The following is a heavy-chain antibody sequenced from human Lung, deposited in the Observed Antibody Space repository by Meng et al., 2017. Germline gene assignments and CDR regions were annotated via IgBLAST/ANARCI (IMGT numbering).Heavy chain of an antibody. CDR3: ARGPTTMAHDFDY. CDR2: INHSGST. D-gene: IGHD4-11*01. J-gene: IGHJ4*02. Sequence: AQLRPGGGGLLKPSETLSLACVVSGGSFSDYYWSWIRQPPGKGLEWIGEINHSGSTNYNPSLESRATISVDTSQNNLSLKLSSVTAADSAVYYCARGPTTMAHDFDYWGQGTLVTVSS. CDR1: GGSFSDYY. V-gene: IGHV4-34*01.